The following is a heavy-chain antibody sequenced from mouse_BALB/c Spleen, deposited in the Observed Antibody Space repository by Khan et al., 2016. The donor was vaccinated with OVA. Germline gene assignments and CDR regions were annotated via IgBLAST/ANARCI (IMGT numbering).Heavy chain of an antibody. V-gene: IGHV5-6-5*01. Sequence: VQLVESGGGLVKPGGSLKVSCAATGFSFSNYSISWVRQTPEKRLVWVASIISGGGTYYSDSLNGRFSISSDNARNILYLQMSSLRSEDTAMYYCARDSWLVYWGQGTMVTVSA. CDR3: ARDSWLVY. J-gene: IGHJ3*01. CDR1: GFSFSNYS. CDR2: IISGGGT. D-gene: IGHD2-2*01.